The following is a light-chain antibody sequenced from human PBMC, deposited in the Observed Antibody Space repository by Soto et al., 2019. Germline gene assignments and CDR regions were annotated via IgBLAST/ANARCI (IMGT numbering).Light chain of an antibody. Sequence: EIVLTQSPGTLSLSPGERATLSCRASQSVSSYLAWYQQKPGQAPRLLIYGASSRATGIPDRFSGSGSGTDFTLTISRLEPEDCAVYYCQQYGRPSRTCGQGTKVEIK. CDR2: GAS. V-gene: IGKV3-20*01. CDR1: QSVSSY. J-gene: IGKJ1*01. CDR3: QQYGRPSRT.